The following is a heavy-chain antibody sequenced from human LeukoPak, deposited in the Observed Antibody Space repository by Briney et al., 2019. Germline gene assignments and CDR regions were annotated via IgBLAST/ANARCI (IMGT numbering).Heavy chain of an antibody. CDR3: ARRFSRDGYNTGYYFDY. CDR1: GGSISSYY. CDR2: IYYSGST. J-gene: IGHJ4*02. V-gene: IGHV4-59*08. D-gene: IGHD5-24*01. Sequence: SETLSLTCTVSGGSISSYYWSWIRQPPGKGLEWIGYIYYSGSTNYNPSLRSRVTISVDTSKNQFSLKLSSVTAADTAVYYCARRFSRDGYNTGYYFDYWGQGTLVTVSS.